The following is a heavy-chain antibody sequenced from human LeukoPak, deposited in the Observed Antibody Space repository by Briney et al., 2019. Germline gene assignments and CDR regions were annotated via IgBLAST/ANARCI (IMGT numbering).Heavy chain of an antibody. V-gene: IGHV2-5*02. CDR3: AHRRRLISASFFFDY. CDR1: GFSLNTSGVG. J-gene: IGHJ4*02. CDR2: IYWDDDK. Sequence: SGPTLVKPTQTLTLTCTFSGFSLNTSGVGLGWIRQPPGKALEWLALIYWDDDKRYNPSLKSRLTITKDTSKNQIVLTVTNMDPVDTATYYCAHRRRLISASFFFDYWGKGTLVTVSS. D-gene: IGHD1-26*01.